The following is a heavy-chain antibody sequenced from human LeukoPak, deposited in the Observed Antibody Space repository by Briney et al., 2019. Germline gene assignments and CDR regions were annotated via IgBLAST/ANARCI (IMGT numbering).Heavy chain of an antibody. Sequence: GASLRLSCAASGFTFSSYAMSWVRQAPGKGLEWVSAISGSGGSTYYADSVKGRFTISRDNSKNTLYLQMNSLRAEDTAVYYCAKVRYSGYAADCFDDRGQGALLAVSS. V-gene: IGHV3-23*01. D-gene: IGHD5-12*01. J-gene: IGHJ4*02. CDR2: ISGSGGST. CDR1: GFTFSSYA. CDR3: AKVRYSGYAADCFDD.